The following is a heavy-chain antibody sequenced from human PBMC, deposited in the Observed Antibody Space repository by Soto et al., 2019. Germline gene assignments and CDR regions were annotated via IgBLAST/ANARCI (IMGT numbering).Heavy chain of an antibody. Sequence: QVQLQQWGAGLLKPSETLSLTCAVYGGSFSGYYWSWIRQPPGKGLEWIGEINHSGSTNYNPSLKSRVTISVDTSKNQFSLKLSSVTAADTAVYYCARGPPDSSSWYIYWGQGTLVTVSS. CDR2: INHSGST. J-gene: IGHJ4*02. CDR1: GGSFSGYY. V-gene: IGHV4-34*01. CDR3: ARGPPDSSSWYIY. D-gene: IGHD6-13*01.